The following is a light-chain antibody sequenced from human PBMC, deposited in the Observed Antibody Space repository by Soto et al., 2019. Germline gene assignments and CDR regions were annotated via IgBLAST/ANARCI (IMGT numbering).Light chain of an antibody. V-gene: IGKV3-20*01. J-gene: IGKJ1*01. CDR1: QSVRSSY. Sequence: EIVLTQSPGTLSLSPGERATLSCRASQSVRSSYLVWYQQKPGQAPRLLIYGASSRATGIPDRFSGSGSGTDFTLTSNRREPEDFAMYYCQHYDSSLWTFGQGTRVQIQ. CDR2: GAS. CDR3: QHYDSSLWT.